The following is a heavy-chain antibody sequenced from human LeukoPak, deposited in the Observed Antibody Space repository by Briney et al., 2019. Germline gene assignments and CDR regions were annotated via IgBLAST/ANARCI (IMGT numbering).Heavy chain of an antibody. CDR2: VSYDGTDT. CDR3: VRVSGFCTNGVCPSFDP. V-gene: IGHV3-30*09. D-gene: IGHD2-8*01. Sequence: PGGSLRLSCAAPGFTFTNYAMNWVRQAPGKGLEWVATVSYDGTDTSYADSVKGHFAIFRDNSKNTLYLQMNSLRTEDTAVYYCVRVSGFCTNGVCPSFDPWGQGTLVTVSS. J-gene: IGHJ5*02. CDR1: GFTFTNYA.